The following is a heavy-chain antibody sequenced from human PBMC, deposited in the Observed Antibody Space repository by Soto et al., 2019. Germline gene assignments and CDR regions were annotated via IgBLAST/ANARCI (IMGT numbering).Heavy chain of an antibody. V-gene: IGHV4-39*01. D-gene: IGHD3-22*01. CDR3: STGPTVKYFDS. J-gene: IGHJ4*02. CDR2: IHYSGNT. Sequence: QLQLQESGPGLVKPSETLSLTCTVSSGSISSSSYYWGWIRHPPGKGREWIGSIHYSGNTYSSPSLNGRVTICVDTAKNQFSLKRRSVTAADTAVYYCSTGPTVKYFDSWCQGTLVTVSS. CDR1: SGSISSSSYY.